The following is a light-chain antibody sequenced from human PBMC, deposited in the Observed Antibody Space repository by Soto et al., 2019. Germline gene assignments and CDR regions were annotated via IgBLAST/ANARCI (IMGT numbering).Light chain of an antibody. CDR3: QQYGSSPFT. V-gene: IGKV3-20*01. CDR1: QSVSSNY. Sequence: EIVLTQSPGTLSLSPGERATLSCRASQSVSSNYLAWYQQTPGQTPRLLIFDASSRATAIPDRFSGSGSGTDFTLTISRLEPEDFAVYYCQQYGSSPFTFGQGTKLEIK. J-gene: IGKJ2*01. CDR2: DAS.